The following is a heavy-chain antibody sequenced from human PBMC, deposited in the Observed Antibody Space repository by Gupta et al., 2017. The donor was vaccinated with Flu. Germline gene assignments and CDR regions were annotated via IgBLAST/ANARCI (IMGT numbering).Heavy chain of an antibody. Sequence: QVPLQQWGAGLLTPSATLSLTCAVYGGSFSGYCWSWIRQPPGKGLEWIGEINHSGSTNYNPSLKSRVTISVDTSKNQFSLKLSSVTAADTAVYYCARTRVDTAKPLFDYWGQGTLVTVSS. CDR3: ARTRVDTAKPLFDY. CDR1: GGSFSGYC. CDR2: INHSGST. V-gene: IGHV4-34*01. D-gene: IGHD5-18*01. J-gene: IGHJ4*02.